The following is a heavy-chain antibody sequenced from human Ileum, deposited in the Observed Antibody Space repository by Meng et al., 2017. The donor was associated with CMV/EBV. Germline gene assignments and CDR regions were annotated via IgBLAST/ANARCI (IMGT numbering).Heavy chain of an antibody. J-gene: IGHJ4*02. CDR2: IYYSGSP. D-gene: IGHD2-15*01. CDR3: VRQVVAASFDY. V-gene: IGHV4-30-4*08. Sequence: QVRRQQWGAGLLKPAQTLSLTCTVSGGSITSGNYYWSWIRQPPGRGLEWIGYIYYSGSPYYKPSLKSRVTISLDTSKNQFSLNLRSVTATDSAVYYCVRQVVAASFDYWGQGALVTVSS. CDR1: GGSITSGNYY.